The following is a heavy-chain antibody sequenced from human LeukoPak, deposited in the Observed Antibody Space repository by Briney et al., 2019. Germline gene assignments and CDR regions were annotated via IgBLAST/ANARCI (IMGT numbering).Heavy chain of an antibody. Sequence: PSETLSLTCTVSGGSISSYYWSWIRQPAGKGLEWIGRIYGSGSTNYNPSLWGRVTMSVDTSKNQVSLHLRSVTAADPAVYYCARELGGLNYDSSGTDYWGRGTLVTVSS. V-gene: IGHV4-4*07. CDR2: IYGSGST. CDR3: ARELGGLNYDSSGTDY. D-gene: IGHD3-22*01. J-gene: IGHJ4*02. CDR1: GGSISSYY.